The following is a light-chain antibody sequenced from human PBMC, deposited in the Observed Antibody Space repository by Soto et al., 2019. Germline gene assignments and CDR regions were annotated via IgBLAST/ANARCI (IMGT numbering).Light chain of an antibody. V-gene: IGKV3-11*01. CDR1: QSVSSY. CDR2: DAS. CDR3: QQRSNT. J-gene: IGKJ3*01. Sequence: EIVLTQSPATLSLSPGERATLTCRASQSVSSYLAWYQQKPGQAPRLLIYDASSRATGIPARFSGSGSGTDFTLTISSLEPEDFAVYYCQQRSNTFGPGTKVEIK.